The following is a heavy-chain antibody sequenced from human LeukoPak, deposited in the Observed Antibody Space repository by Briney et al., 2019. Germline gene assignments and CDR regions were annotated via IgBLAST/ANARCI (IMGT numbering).Heavy chain of an antibody. Sequence: GGSLRLSCAASGFTFSSYSMNWVRQAPGKGLEWVSSISSSSSYIYYADSVKGRFTISRDTSKNTLYLQMNSLRAEDTAVYYCARTVGYGDYSWFDPWGQGTLVTVSS. CDR1: GFTFSSYS. V-gene: IGHV3-21*04. CDR3: ARTVGYGDYSWFDP. J-gene: IGHJ5*02. D-gene: IGHD4-17*01. CDR2: ISSSSSYI.